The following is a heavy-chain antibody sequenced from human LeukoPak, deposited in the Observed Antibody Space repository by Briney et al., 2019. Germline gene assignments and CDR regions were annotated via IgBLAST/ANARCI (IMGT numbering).Heavy chain of an antibody. CDR2: IYYSGST. CDR1: GGSISSSSYY. D-gene: IGHD6-6*01. V-gene: IGHV4-39*07. CDR3: ARVISYSSSSLGGSYYYYTDV. Sequence: SETLSLTCTVSGGSISSSSYYWGWIRQPPGKGLEWIGSIYYSGSTYYNPSLKSRVTISVDTSKNQFSLKLSSVTAADTAVYYCARVISYSSSSLGGSYYYYTDVWGKGTTVTVSS. J-gene: IGHJ6*03.